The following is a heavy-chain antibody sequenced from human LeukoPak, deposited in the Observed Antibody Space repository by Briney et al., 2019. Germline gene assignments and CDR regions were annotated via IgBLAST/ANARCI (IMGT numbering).Heavy chain of an antibody. D-gene: IGHD1-26*01. V-gene: IGHV4-4*07. Sequence: SETLSLTCTVSGGSISSSYWSWIRQPAGEGLEWIGHVYSTGSTNYNPSLKSRVTVSVDRSKNQFSLKLNSVTAADTAVYYCARLQRGGTYWLYYFDSWGQGTLVTVSS. CDR1: GGSISSSY. CDR2: VYSTGST. J-gene: IGHJ4*02. CDR3: ARLQRGGTYWLYYFDS.